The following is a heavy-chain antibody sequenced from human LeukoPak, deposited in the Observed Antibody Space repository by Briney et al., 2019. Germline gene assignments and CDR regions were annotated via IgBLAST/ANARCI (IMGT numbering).Heavy chain of an antibody. V-gene: IGHV1-69*04. J-gene: IGHJ4*02. CDR1: GGTFSSYA. Sequence: SVKVSCKASGGTFSSYAISWVRQAPGQGLEWMGRIIPILGIANYARKFQGRVTITADKSTGTAYMELSSLRSEDTAVYYCASLMVRGVITDMGSFDYWGQGTLVTVSS. D-gene: IGHD3-10*01. CDR2: IIPILGIA. CDR3: ASLMVRGVITDMGSFDY.